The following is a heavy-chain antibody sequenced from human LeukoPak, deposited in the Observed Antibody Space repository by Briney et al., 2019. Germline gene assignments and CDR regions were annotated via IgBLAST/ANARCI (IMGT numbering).Heavy chain of an antibody. CDR3: ERDNDGKDV. Sequence: GGSLRLSCAASGFTFSRYWMSWVRQAPGKGLEWVANINQDGSAKFYVDSVKGRFTISRDNAKNSLYLQINSLRAEDTAAYYCERDNDGKDVWGKGTTVIVSS. CDR2: INQDGSAK. D-gene: IGHD2-8*01. CDR1: GFTFSRYW. V-gene: IGHV3-7*01. J-gene: IGHJ6*04.